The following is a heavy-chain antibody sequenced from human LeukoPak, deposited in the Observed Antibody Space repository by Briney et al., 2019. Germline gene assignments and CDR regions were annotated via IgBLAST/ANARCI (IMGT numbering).Heavy chain of an antibody. CDR3: ARAQLERRGKNHYYYYGMDV. CDR1: GFTFSSYS. J-gene: IGHJ6*02. CDR2: ISSSSSTI. V-gene: IGHV3-48*02. Sequence: QPGGSLRLSCAASGFTFSSYSMNWVRQAPGKGLEWVSYISSSSSTIYYADSVKGRFTISRDNAKNSLYLQMNSLRDEDTAVYYCARAQLERRGKNHYYYYGMDVWGQGTTVTVSS. D-gene: IGHD1-1*01.